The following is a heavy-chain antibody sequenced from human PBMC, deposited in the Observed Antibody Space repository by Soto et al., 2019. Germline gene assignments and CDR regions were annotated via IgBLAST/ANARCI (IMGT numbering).Heavy chain of an antibody. V-gene: IGHV5-51*01. D-gene: IGHD2-2*01. Sequence: PGESLKISCKGSGYSFTSYWIGWVRQMPGKGLEWMGLIYPGDSDTRYSPSFQGQVTISADKSISTAYLQWSSLKSSDTAMYYCARHYCSSTSCYPVYYYYYGMDVWGQGTTVTVSS. J-gene: IGHJ6*02. CDR3: ARHYCSSTSCYPVYYYYYGMDV. CDR2: IYPGDSDT. CDR1: GYSFTSYW.